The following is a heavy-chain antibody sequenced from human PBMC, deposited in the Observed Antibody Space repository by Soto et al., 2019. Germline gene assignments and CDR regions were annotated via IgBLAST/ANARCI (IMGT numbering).Heavy chain of an antibody. CDR2: IIPIFGTA. V-gene: IGHV1-69*01. Sequence: QVQLVQSGAEVTQPGSSVKVSCKASGGTFSSYAISWVRQAPGQGLEWMGGIIPIFGTANYAQKFQGRVMFTADESTSTAYMELSSLGSEDTAVYYCARGPGYCSSTSCYAIDYWGQGTLGTVSS. CDR1: GGTFSSYA. CDR3: ARGPGYCSSTSCYAIDY. J-gene: IGHJ4*02. D-gene: IGHD2-2*01.